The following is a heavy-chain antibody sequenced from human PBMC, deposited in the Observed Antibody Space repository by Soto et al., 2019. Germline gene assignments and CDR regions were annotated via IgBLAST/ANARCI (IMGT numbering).Heavy chain of an antibody. D-gene: IGHD3-16*01. CDR3: AKESLDAYSQLWWFDP. Sequence: PGGSLRLSCAASGFTFSSYGMHWVRQAPGKGLEWVAVISYDGSNKYYADSVKGRFTISRDNSKNTLYLQMNSLRAEDTAVYYCAKESLDAYSQLWWFDPWGQGTLVTVSS. J-gene: IGHJ5*02. CDR2: ISYDGSNK. V-gene: IGHV3-30*18. CDR1: GFTFSSYG.